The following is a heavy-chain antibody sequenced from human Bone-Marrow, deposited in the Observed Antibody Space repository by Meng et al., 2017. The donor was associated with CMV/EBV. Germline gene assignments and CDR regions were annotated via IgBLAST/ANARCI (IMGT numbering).Heavy chain of an antibody. V-gene: IGHV3-30*04. Sequence: GGSLRLSCAASGFTFSSYAMHWVRQAPGKGLEWVAVISYDGSNKYYADSVKGRFTISRDNSKNTLYLQMNSLRAEDTAVYYCARGGYYGSGSYYNTFDPWGQGTLVTVSS. D-gene: IGHD3-10*01. J-gene: IGHJ5*02. CDR3: ARGGYYGSGSYYNTFDP. CDR1: GFTFSSYA. CDR2: ISYDGSNK.